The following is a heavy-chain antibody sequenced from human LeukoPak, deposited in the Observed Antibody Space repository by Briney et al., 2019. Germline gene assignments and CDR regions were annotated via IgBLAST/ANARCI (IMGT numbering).Heavy chain of an antibody. CDR1: GFIFSSYA. J-gene: IGHJ3*02. CDR2: ISGSGGTT. CDR3: AKGVVVVPAATNPTDAFDI. D-gene: IGHD2-2*01. V-gene: IGHV3-23*01. Sequence: PGGSLRLSCAASGFIFSSYATSWVRQAPGKGLEWVSAISGSGGTTYYAASVKGRLTISRDNSKNTLYLQMNSLRAEDTAVYYCAKGVVVVPAATNPTDAFDIWGQGTMVTVSS.